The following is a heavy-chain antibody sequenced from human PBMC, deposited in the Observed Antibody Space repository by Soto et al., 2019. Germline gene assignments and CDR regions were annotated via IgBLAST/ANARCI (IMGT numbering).Heavy chain of an antibody. Sequence: ASVKVSCKASGGTFSSYAISWVRQAPGQGLEWMGGIIPIFGTANYAQKFQGRVTITADESTSTAYMELSSLRSEDTAVYYCARDRYGDNSFDYWGQGTLVTVSS. CDR2: IIPIFGTA. CDR1: GGTFSSYA. J-gene: IGHJ4*02. D-gene: IGHD4-17*01. CDR3: ARDRYGDNSFDY. V-gene: IGHV1-69*13.